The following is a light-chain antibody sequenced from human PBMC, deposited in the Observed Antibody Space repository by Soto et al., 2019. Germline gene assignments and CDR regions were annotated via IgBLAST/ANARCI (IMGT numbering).Light chain of an antibody. Sequence: QPVLTQSPSASASLGASVRLTCTLTSGHSNYAIDWHQQQPEKGPRYLMKVNSDGSHMQGDGIPDRFSGSSSGAERYLTISSLQSEDEADYYCQTWDTAIQGVFGGGTKLTVL. V-gene: IGLV4-69*01. CDR3: QTWDTAIQGV. J-gene: IGLJ2*01. CDR1: SGHSNYA. CDR2: VNSDGSH.